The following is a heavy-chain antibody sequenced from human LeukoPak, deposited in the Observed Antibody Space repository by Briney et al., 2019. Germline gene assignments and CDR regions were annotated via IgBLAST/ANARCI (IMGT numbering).Heavy chain of an antibody. Sequence: PGGSLRLSCAASGFTFSNYWMHWVRQAPGKGLVWVSRINSDGSGTGYADSVKGRFTISRDNAKNTLYLQMNSLRAEDTAVYYCAGRSAGHLEYWGQGTLVSVSS. D-gene: IGHD1-1*01. CDR3: AGRSAGHLEY. CDR2: INSDGSGT. CDR1: GFTFSNYW. J-gene: IGHJ4*02. V-gene: IGHV3-74*01.